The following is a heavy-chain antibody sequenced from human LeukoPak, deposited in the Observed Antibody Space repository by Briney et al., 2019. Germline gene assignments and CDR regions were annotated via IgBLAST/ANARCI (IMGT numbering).Heavy chain of an antibody. CDR1: GGSISSYY. CDR3: GRSSPVPEY. V-gene: IGHV4-59*01. D-gene: IGHD3-10*02. Sequence: SETLSLTCTVSGGSISSYYWSWIRQPPGKGLEWIGYRHYSGTTDYNPSLRSRVTISIDTSKNQFSLRLTSVTAADTAVYYCGRSSPVPEYWGQGTLVTVSA. CDR2: RHYSGTT. J-gene: IGHJ4*02.